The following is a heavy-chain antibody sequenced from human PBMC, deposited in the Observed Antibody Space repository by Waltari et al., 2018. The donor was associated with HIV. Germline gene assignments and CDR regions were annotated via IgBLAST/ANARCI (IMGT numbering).Heavy chain of an antibody. D-gene: IGHD3-9*01. CDR2: ISGSGGRT. Sequence: EVQLLESGGDLVQPGGSLRLSCAASGFTFSSYAMSWVRQAPGKGLEWVSAISGSGGRTYYTDSVKGRFTISRDNSKNTLYLQMNSLRAEDTAVYYCAKDDYDILTGYSYWGQGTLVTVSS. J-gene: IGHJ4*02. V-gene: IGHV3-23*01. CDR1: GFTFSSYA. CDR3: AKDDYDILTGYSY.